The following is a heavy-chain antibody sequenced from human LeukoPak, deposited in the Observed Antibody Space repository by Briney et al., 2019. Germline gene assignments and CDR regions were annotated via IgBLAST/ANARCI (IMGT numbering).Heavy chain of an antibody. CDR2: IFSSGST. Sequence: SETLSLTCTVSGGSISNYYWNWIRQPPGKGLEWIGSIFSSGSTNYNPSLESRVTVSLDKSKNQLSLNLTSVTAADTAVYYCSRENGAFSPFGYWGQGTLVTVLS. CDR1: GGSISNYY. J-gene: IGHJ4*02. CDR3: SRENGAFSPFGY. D-gene: IGHD2-8*01. V-gene: IGHV4-4*07.